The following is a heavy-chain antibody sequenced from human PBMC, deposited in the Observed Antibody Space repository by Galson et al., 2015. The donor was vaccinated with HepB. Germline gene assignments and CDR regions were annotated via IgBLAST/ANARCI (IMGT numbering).Heavy chain of an antibody. V-gene: IGHV3-7*03. D-gene: IGHD2-21*02. CDR3: ARGWDIEVTANFDY. CDR1: GFTYSNYW. J-gene: IGHJ4*02. Sequence: LRLSCAVSGFTYSNYWMSWVRQAPGRGLEWVANIKYDGSEKHYVRSVEGRFTVSRDNAQNSLYLHMSSLRAEDTAVYYCARGWDIEVTANFDYWGQGALVTVSS. CDR2: IKYDGSEK.